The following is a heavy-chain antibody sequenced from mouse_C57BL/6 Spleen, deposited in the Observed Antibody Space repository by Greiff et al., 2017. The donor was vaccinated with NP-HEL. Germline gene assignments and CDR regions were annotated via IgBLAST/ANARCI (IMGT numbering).Heavy chain of an antibody. Sequence: ESGPELVKPGASVKISCKASGYAFSSSWMNWVKQRPGKGLEWIGRIYPGDGDTNYNGKFKGKATLTADKSSSTAYMQLSSLTSEDSAVYFCANYYGSSYGWYFDVWGTGTTVTVSS. CDR1: GYAFSSSW. V-gene: IGHV1-82*01. D-gene: IGHD1-1*01. CDR3: ANYYGSSYGWYFDV. J-gene: IGHJ1*03. CDR2: IYPGDGDT.